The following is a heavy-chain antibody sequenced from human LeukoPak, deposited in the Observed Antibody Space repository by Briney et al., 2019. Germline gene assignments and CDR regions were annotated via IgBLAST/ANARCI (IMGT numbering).Heavy chain of an antibody. V-gene: IGHV3-33*01. CDR2: IWYDGSNK. J-gene: IGHJ6*04. CDR3: ARAGYCSSTSCYGRCYYYYGMDV. Sequence: GGSLRLSCAASGFTFSSYGMHWVRQAPGKGLEWVAVIWYDGSNKYYADSVKGRFTISRDNSKNTLYLQMNSLRAEDTAVYYCARAGYCSSTSCYGRCYYYYGMDVWGKGTTVTVSS. CDR1: GFTFSSYG. D-gene: IGHD2-2*01.